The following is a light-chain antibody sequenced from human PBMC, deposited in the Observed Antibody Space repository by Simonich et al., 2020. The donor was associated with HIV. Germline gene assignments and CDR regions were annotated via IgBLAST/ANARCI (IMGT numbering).Light chain of an antibody. Sequence: QSVLTQPPSVSGAPGQRVTISCTGTSSNIGAGYDVHRYQHLPGTVPKLLLFANNNRPSGVPDRFSGAKSGTSASLSITGLQAEDEADYYCQSYDNSLSGSRVFGTGTKVTVL. J-gene: IGLJ1*01. CDR1: SSNIGAGYD. CDR2: ANN. CDR3: QSYDNSLSGSRV. V-gene: IGLV1-40*01.